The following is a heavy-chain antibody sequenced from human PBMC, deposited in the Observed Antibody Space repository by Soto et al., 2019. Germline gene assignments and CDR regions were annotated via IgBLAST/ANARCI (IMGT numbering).Heavy chain of an antibody. Sequence: GGSLRLCCAASEFTFSDYAMSWVRQAPGKGPEWVSGISASGDNTYSADSVKGRFTISRDNSKNTLYLQMNSLRAEDTAVYYCAKGTFYGNHLFDFWGQGTLVTVSS. D-gene: IGHD4-17*01. CDR1: EFTFSDYA. V-gene: IGHV3-23*01. CDR2: ISASGDNT. J-gene: IGHJ4*02. CDR3: AKGTFYGNHLFDF.